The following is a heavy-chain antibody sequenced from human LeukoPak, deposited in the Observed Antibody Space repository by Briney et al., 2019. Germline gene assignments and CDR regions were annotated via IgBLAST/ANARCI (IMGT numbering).Heavy chain of an antibody. CDR3: ARDVGTTGWHTFDY. CDR1: GDSVSSNNGA. V-gene: IGHV6-1*01. J-gene: IGHJ4*02. Sequence: SQTLSLTCAISGDSVSSNNGAWNWIRQSPSRGLELLGRTYYRSKWYNDYAGSLISRITISPDTSKNQFSLQLYSVTPEDTAVYYCARDVGTTGWHTFDYWGQGTLVTVSS. D-gene: IGHD3-9*01. CDR2: TYYRSKWYN.